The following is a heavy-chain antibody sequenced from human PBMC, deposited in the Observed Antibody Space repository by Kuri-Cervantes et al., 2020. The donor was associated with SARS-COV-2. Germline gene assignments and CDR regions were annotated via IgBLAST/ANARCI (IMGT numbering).Heavy chain of an antibody. V-gene: IGHV4-59*01. CDR2: VSYSGDT. D-gene: IGHD5-12*01. CDR1: QGSTRSYY. J-gene: IGHJ6*02. Sequence: ESLKISCTTSQGSTRSYYWSWIRQPPGKRPEWIGYVSYSGDTNNNPSLKSRVTMSLDKSKNQFSLKLSSVTAADTDVYYCARDRLATIEGYYYGIGIWGRGTTVTVSS. CDR3: ARDRLATIEGYYYGIGI.